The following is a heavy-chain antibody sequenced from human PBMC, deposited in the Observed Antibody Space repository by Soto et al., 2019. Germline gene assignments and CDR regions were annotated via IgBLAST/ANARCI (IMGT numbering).Heavy chain of an antibody. D-gene: IGHD3-10*02. CDR3: ARDLCSGSYYNWLDP. CDR1: GGSISSGDYY. CDR2: IYYSGRT. J-gene: IGHJ5*02. Sequence: QVQLPESGPGLVKPSQTLSLTCTVSGGSISSGDYYWSWIRQHPGKGLEWIGSIYYSGRTYYNPSLKSLVTISVDTSKNHFSLKLSSVTAADTAVYYWARDLCSGSYYNWLDPWCQGTLVTVSS. V-gene: IGHV4-31*01.